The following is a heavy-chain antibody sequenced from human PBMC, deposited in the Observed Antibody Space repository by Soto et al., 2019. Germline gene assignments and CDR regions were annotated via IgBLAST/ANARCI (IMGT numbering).Heavy chain of an antibody. J-gene: IGHJ4*02. CDR1: GLTFSSHG. CDR2: ISGNGRNT. Sequence: EVQLLESGGGLAQPGGSLRLSCAVSGLTFSSHGMSWVRQAPGKGLDWVSAISGNGRNTYYADSVKGRFTVSRDNSENTLFLQMNSLRAEDTAMYFYAKNGLSNTPSAIDSWGQGTPVTVSS. V-gene: IGHV3-23*01. D-gene: IGHD2-2*01. CDR3: AKNGLSNTPSAIDS.